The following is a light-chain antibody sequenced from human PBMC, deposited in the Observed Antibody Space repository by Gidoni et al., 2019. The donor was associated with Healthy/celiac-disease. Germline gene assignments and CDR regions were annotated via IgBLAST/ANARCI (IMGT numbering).Light chain of an antibody. CDR1: QGIRSA. J-gene: IGKJ4*01. Sequence: AIQLTQSPSSLSASVGDRVTITCRASQGIRSALAWYQQKPGKAPKLLIYDASSLESGVPSRFSGSGSGTDFTLTISSLQPEDFATYYCQQFNSYPPLTFGGXTKVEIK. CDR2: DAS. V-gene: IGKV1-13*02. CDR3: QQFNSYPPLT.